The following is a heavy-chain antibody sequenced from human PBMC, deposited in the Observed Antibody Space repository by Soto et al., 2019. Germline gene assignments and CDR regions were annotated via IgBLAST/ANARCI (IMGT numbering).Heavy chain of an antibody. V-gene: IGHV1-69*11. D-gene: IGHD6-19*01. Sequence: VQLVQSGAEVRKPGSSVKVSCQVSGVTFSTSTNTWVRQAPGQGLEWMGSIIPILGTAKSTQKFQGRVTITADESASVAYMELSSLTSEDTAVYYCARAGFVSGWNEFSGMDVWGQGTTVTFSS. CDR2: IIPILGTA. J-gene: IGHJ6*02. CDR1: GVTFSTST. CDR3: ARAGFVSGWNEFSGMDV.